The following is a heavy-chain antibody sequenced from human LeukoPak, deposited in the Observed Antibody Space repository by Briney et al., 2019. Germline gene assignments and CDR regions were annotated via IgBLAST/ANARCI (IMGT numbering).Heavy chain of an antibody. Sequence: PSETLSLTCAVYGGSFSGYYWSWIRQPPGNGLEWIGEINHSGSTNYNPSLKSRVTISVDTSKNQFSLKLSSVTAADTAVYYCARGGVGATHNWFDPWGQGTLVTVSS. CDR1: GGSFSGYY. J-gene: IGHJ5*02. CDR3: ARGGVGATHNWFDP. V-gene: IGHV4-34*01. CDR2: INHSGST. D-gene: IGHD1-26*01.